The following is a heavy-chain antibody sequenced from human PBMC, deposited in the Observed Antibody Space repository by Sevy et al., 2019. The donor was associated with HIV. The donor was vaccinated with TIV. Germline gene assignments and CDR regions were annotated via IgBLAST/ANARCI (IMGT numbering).Heavy chain of an antibody. CDR2: ISAYNGNT. Sequence: ASVKVSCKASGYTFTSYGISWVRQAPGQGLEWMGWISAYNGNTNYAQMLQGRVTMTTDTSTSTAYMELRSLRSDDTAVYYCAREVEDGSGSYLFLRSPNYYYYGMDVWGQGTTVTVSS. J-gene: IGHJ6*02. CDR3: AREVEDGSGSYLFLRSPNYYYYGMDV. D-gene: IGHD3-10*01. CDR1: GYTFTSYG. V-gene: IGHV1-18*01.